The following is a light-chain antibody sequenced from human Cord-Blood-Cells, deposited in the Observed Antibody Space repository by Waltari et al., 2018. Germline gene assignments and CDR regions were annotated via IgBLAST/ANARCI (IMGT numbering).Light chain of an antibody. CDR3: CSYAGSSTLV. V-gene: IGLV2-23*01. CDR1: RSDVGSYHL. J-gene: IGLJ3*02. CDR2: EGS. Sequence: QSALPQPASVSWSPGQSIPPSCTRTRSDVGSYHLVSWYQQHPGKAPKLMIYEGSKRPSGVSNRFSGSKSGNTASLTISGLQAEDEADYYCCSYAGSSTLVFGGGTKLTVL.